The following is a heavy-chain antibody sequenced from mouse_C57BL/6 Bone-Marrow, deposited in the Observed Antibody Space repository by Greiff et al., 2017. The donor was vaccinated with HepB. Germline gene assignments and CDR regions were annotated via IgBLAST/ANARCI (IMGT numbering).Heavy chain of an antibody. D-gene: IGHD2-10*02. CDR1: GYTFTDYN. Sequence: EVQLQQSGPELVKPGASVKIPCKASGYTFTDYNMDWVKQSHGKSLEWIGDINPNNGGTIYNQKFKGKATLTVDKSSSTAYMELRSLTSEDTAVYYCARGRYGNYVGYFDYWGQGTTLTVSS. V-gene: IGHV1-18*01. J-gene: IGHJ2*01. CDR2: INPNNGGT. CDR3: ARGRYGNYVGYFDY.